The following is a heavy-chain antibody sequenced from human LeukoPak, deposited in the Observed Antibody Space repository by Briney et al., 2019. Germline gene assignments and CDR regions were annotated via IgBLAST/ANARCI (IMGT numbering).Heavy chain of an antibody. CDR3: AGTIAAAGDFDY. CDR1: GGSISSSNW. Sequence: PSETLSLTCAVSGGSISSSNWWSWVRQPPGKGLEWIGEIYHSGSTNYNPSLKSRVTISVDTSKNQFSLKLSSVTAADTAVYYCAGTIAAAGDFDYWGQGTLVTVSS. CDR2: IYHSGST. V-gene: IGHV4-4*02. J-gene: IGHJ4*02. D-gene: IGHD6-13*01.